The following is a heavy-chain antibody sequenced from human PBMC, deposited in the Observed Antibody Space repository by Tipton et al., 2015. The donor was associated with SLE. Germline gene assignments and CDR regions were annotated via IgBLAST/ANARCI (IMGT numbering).Heavy chain of an antibody. V-gene: IGHV4-4*07. CDR2: VYSSGST. J-gene: IGHJ4*02. D-gene: IGHD1-26*01. CDR1: GGSISGYY. CDR3: ARGGGSYYGY. Sequence: TLSLTCTVSGGSISGYYWGWIRQPAGKGLEWIGRVYSSGSTIYNPSIKSRITLSLDTSKNQFYLRVNSVTAADTAVYYCARGGGSYYGYWGQGTLVTVSS.